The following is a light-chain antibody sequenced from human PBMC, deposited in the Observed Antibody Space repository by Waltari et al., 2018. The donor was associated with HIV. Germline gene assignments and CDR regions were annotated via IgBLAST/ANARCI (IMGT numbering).Light chain of an antibody. J-gene: IGLJ3*02. CDR2: SND. CDR3: ASWDDNLSVRV. CDR1: TSNIGNNS. Sequence: QSVLTQPPSAPGSPGQRVPMSCSGTTSNIGNNSVSWFQQVPGPAPKLLIYSNDQRPSGVPDRFSGAKSGTSASLAIYGLQSDDEAAYYCASWDDNLSVRVFGGGTKLTV. V-gene: IGLV1-44*01.